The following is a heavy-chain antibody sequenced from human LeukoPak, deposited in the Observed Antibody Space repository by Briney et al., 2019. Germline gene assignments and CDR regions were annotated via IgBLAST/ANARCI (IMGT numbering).Heavy chain of an antibody. Sequence: GGSLRLSCAASGFTFSSYEMNWVRQAPGKGLEWVSYISSSGSTIYYADSVKGRFTISRDNAKNSLYLQMNSLRAEDTALYYCARDLWSGSYSIDAFDLWGHGTVVTVSS. J-gene: IGHJ3*01. CDR2: ISSSGSTI. CDR1: GFTFSSYE. CDR3: ARDLWSGSYSIDAFDL. V-gene: IGHV3-48*03. D-gene: IGHD3-3*01.